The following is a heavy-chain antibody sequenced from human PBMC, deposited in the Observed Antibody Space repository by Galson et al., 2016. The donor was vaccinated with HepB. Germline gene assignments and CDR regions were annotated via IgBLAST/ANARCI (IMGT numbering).Heavy chain of an antibody. V-gene: IGHV3-23*01. CDR2: ISGSGGST. Sequence: SLRLSCAASGLTFSTYAMSWVRQAPGKGLEWVSAISGSGGSTYYTDSVKGRFTISRDNSKNTLYLQMNSLRVEDTAVYYCAKDFAALVVGVAVKRDGHGYWGQGTLVTVSS. J-gene: IGHJ4*02. CDR3: AKDFAALVVGVAVKRDGHGY. D-gene: IGHD2-15*01. CDR1: GLTFSTYA.